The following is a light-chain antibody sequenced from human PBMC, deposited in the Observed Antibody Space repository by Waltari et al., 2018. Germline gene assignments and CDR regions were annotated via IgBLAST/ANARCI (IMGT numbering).Light chain of an antibody. CDR2: GAS. CDR3: QHYVSLPVT. V-gene: IGKV3-20*01. CDR1: QSVSRA. J-gene: IGKJ1*01. Sequence: EIVLTQSPGTLSLSPGERATLSCRASQSVSRALAWYQQHPGQAPRLRSYGASNRATGIPDRFSGSGSGTDFSLIISRLEPEDLAVDYCQHYVSLPVTFGQGTKVEIK.